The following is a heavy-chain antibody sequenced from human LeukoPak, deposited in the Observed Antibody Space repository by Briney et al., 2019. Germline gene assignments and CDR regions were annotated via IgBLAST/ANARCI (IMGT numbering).Heavy chain of an antibody. D-gene: IGHD3-22*01. J-gene: IGHJ4*02. V-gene: IGHV3-7*01. CDR3: ARDRDSSGYYTGY. CDR1: GFTFSNYW. CDR2: IKDDGREK. Sequence: GGSLRLSCAASGFTFSNYWMSWVRQAPGKGLEWVANIKDDGREKYYVDSLKGRFTISRDNAKNSLYLQMNSLRAEDTAVYYCARDRDSSGYYTGYWGQGTLVTVSS.